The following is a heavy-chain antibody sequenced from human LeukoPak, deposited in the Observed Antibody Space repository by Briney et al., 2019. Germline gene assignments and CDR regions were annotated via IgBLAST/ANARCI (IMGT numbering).Heavy chain of an antibody. V-gene: IGHV1-2*02. CDR3: AREMATTFSLDY. D-gene: IGHD5-12*01. CDR1: GYTFTGYY. J-gene: IGHJ4*02. CDR2: INPNSGGT. Sequence: ASVKVSCKASGYTFTGYYMHWVRQAPGQGLEWMGWINPNSGGTNYAQKLQGRVTMTTDTSTSTAYMELRSLRSDDTAVYYCAREMATTFSLDYWGQGTLVTVSS.